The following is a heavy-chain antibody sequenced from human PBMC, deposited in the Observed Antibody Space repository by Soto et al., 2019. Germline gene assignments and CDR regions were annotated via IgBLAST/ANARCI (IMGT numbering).Heavy chain of an antibody. Sequence: SETLSLTCFVSGGSISSNNYYWGWIRQPPGKGLEWIGSMSYSRSTYYNPSLKSRVTISVDTSKNQFSLKLTSVTAADTAVYYCASHLRPNNWRGGHLYYWGQRPLVPVSS. D-gene: IGHD1-1*01. V-gene: IGHV4-39*01. J-gene: IGHJ4*01. CDR1: GGSISSNNYY. CDR2: MSYSRST. CDR3: ASHLRPNNWRGGHLYY.